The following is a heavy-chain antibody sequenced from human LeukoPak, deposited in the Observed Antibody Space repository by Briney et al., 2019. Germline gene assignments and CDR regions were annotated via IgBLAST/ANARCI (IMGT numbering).Heavy chain of an antibody. Sequence: GGSLRLSCAASGFTFDDYAMHWVRQAPGKGLEWVSLISWDGGSTYYADSVKGRFTISRDNSKTTLSLQMNSLRAEDTAVYYCAKDRGAGKEVAARFDYWGQGTLVTVSS. J-gene: IGHJ4*02. CDR1: GFTFDDYA. V-gene: IGHV3-43D*03. D-gene: IGHD2-15*01. CDR2: ISWDGGST. CDR3: AKDRGAGKEVAARFDY.